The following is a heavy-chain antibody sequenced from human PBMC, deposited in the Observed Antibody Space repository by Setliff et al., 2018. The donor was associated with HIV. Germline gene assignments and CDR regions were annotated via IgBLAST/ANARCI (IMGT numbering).Heavy chain of an antibody. V-gene: IGHV1-69-2*01. CDR3: ARVRQVSDFGDYEYFFDS. D-gene: IGHD4-17*01. J-gene: IGHJ4*02. CDR1: GYTFTDYY. Sequence: ASVKVSCKASGYTFTDYYMHWVQQAPGKGLEWMGRVDPEDGETIYAEKFQGRVTITADTSTDTAYMELSSLRSEDTAVYYCARVRQVSDFGDYEYFFDSWGQGTLVTVSS. CDR2: VDPEDGET.